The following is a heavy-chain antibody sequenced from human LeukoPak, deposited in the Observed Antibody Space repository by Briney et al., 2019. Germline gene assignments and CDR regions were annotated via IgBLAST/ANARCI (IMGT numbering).Heavy chain of an antibody. CDR3: ATGPPLSGSNQPPFDY. CDR1: GYTLTELS. Sequence: ASVKVSCKVSGYTLTELSMHWVRQAPGKGLEWMGGFDPEDGETIYAQKFQGRVTMTEDTSTDTAYMELSSLRSEDTAVYYCATGPPLSGSNQPPFDYWGQGTLVTVSS. V-gene: IGHV1-24*01. CDR2: FDPEDGET. D-gene: IGHD1-26*01. J-gene: IGHJ4*02.